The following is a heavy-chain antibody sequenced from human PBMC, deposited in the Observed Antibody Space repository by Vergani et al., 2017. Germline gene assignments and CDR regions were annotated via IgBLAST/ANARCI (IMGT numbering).Heavy chain of an antibody. CDR3: AKGVYWRSTSCYEGRGYYYGMGV. Sequence: EVQPLESGGGLVQPGGSLRLSCAASGFTFSSYAMSWVRQVPGKGLEWVSGISGSGGNTYYANSVKGRFTISRDKSKNTLYLQMNSLRADDTAVYYCAKGVYWRSTSCYEGRGYYYGMGVWGQGTTVTFSS. J-gene: IGHJ6*02. V-gene: IGHV3-23*01. CDR2: ISGSGGNT. CDR1: GFTFSSYA. D-gene: IGHD2-2*01.